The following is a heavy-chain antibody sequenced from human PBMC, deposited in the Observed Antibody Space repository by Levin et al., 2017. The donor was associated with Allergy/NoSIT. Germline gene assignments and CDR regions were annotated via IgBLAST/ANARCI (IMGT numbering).Heavy chain of an antibody. V-gene: IGHV5-51*01. D-gene: IGHD4-11*01. CDR1: GYSFTNYW. Sequence: ASVKVSCKGSGYSFTNYWIGWVRQMPGKGLEWMGSIYPNDSDTRYSPSFQGQVTISADKSLSTAYLQWSSLKASDTAMYYCARQAYSNYREYFQYWGQGTLVTVSS. CDR2: IYPNDSDT. J-gene: IGHJ1*01. CDR3: ARQAYSNYREYFQY.